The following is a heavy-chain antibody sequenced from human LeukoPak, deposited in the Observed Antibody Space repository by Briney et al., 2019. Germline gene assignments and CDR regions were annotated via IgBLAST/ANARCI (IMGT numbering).Heavy chain of an antibody. J-gene: IGHJ4*02. D-gene: IGHD5/OR15-5a*01. CDR3: ARVYDGAYHLDH. V-gene: IGHV3-48*02. Sequence: PGGSLRLSCAASGFIISHYGMNWVRQAPGKGLEWLSYMGSSRNTTYYADSVKGRFTISRDDGNNSLSLQMSSLRDEDTAIYYCARVYDGAYHLDHWGQGTLVTVSS. CDR1: GFIISHYG. CDR2: MGSSRNTT.